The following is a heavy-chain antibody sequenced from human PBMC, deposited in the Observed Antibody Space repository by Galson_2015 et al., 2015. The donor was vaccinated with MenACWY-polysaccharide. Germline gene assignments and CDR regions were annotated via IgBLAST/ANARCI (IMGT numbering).Heavy chain of an antibody. Sequence: SLRLSCAVSGFTFSIYGMYWVRQAPGQGLEFVSTIAGSGGGISYADSVKGRFTISRDNSRNTLFLQMTSLRVEDTAVYHCVKDFGRQVFGPAHWGQGTLVTVSS. D-gene: IGHD2-21*01. CDR2: IAGSGGGI. J-gene: IGHJ4*02. V-gene: IGHV3-64D*08. CDR3: VKDFGRQVFGPAH. CDR1: GFTFSIYG.